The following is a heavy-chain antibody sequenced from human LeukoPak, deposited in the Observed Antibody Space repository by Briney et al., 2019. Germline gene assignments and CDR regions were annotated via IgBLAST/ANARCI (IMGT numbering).Heavy chain of an antibody. V-gene: IGHV1-69*05. J-gene: IGHJ4*02. CDR1: GGTFSSYA. Sequence: SVKVSCKASGGTFSSYAISWVRQAPGQGLEWMGGIILIFGTANYAQKFQGRVTITTDESTSTAYMELSSLRSEDTAVYYCARGSPKSGYDNHFDYWGQGTLVTVSS. D-gene: IGHD5-12*01. CDR3: ARGSPKSGYDNHFDY. CDR2: IILIFGTA.